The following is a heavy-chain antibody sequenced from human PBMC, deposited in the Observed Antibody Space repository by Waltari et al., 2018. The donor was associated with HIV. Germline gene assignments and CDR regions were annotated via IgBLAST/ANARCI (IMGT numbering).Heavy chain of an antibody. CDR2: ISSSSSTI. CDR3: ARGDNWKYYYGMDV. V-gene: IGHV3-48*01. J-gene: IGHJ6*02. CDR1: GFTFSSYS. D-gene: IGHD1-20*01. Sequence: EVQLVESGGGLVQPGGSLRLSCAASGFTFSSYSMNWVRQAPGKGLGWVSYISSSSSTIYYADSVKGRFTISRDNAKNSLYLQMNSLRAEDTAVYYCARGDNWKYYYGMDVWGQGTTVTVSS.